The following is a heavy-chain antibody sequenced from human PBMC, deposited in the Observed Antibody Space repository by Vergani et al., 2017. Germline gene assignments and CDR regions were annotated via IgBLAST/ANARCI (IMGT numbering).Heavy chain of an antibody. J-gene: IGHJ3*02. CDR3: AKDPGDYDSSGYLEWGENDAFDS. CDR1: GFTFSSYA. D-gene: IGHD3-22*01. V-gene: IGHV3-23*01. CDR2: ISGSGGST. Sequence: EVQLLESGGVLVQPGGSLRLSCAASGFTFSSYAMSWVRQAPGKGLEWVSAISGSGGSTYYADSVKGRFTISRDNSKNTLYLQMNSLRAEDTAVYYCAKDPGDYDSSGYLEWGENDAFDSWGQGKMVTDSS.